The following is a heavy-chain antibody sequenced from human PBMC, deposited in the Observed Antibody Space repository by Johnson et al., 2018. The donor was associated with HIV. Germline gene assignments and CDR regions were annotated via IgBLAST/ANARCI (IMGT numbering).Heavy chain of an antibody. CDR3: ASFITTGAFDI. V-gene: IGHV3-30-3*01. J-gene: IGHJ3*02. Sequence: QVQLVESGGGVVQPGRSLRLSCAASGFTFSSYAMHWVRQAPGKGLEWVAVISYDGSNKYYEDSVKGRFTISRDNSKNTLYLQMNSLRAEDTAVYYCASFITTGAFDIWGQGTMVTVSS. CDR2: ISYDGSNK. CDR1: GFTFSSYA. D-gene: IGHD3-3*01.